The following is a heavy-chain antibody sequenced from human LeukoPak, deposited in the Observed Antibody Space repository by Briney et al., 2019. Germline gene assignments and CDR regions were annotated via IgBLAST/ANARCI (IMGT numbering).Heavy chain of an antibody. J-gene: IGHJ4*02. D-gene: IGHD3-3*01. V-gene: IGHV3-30*04. Sequence: GGSVRLSCAASGFTFSTIGLHWVRQAPGKGLEWVAMISPDGSKTFYTDSIKGRFTISRDNSNNTLYLQMNSVRLEDTALYYCATEGEEWTNFDYWGQGTLVTVSS. CDR1: GFTFSTIG. CDR2: ISPDGSKT. CDR3: ATEGEEWTNFDY.